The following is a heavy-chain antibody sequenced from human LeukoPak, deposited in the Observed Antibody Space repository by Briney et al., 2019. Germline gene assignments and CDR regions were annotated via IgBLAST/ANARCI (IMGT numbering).Heavy chain of an antibody. CDR1: GGFISSYY. D-gene: IGHD3-10*01. CDR2: INYSGST. Sequence: SETLSLTCTVSGGFISSYYWSWIRQPPGKGLEWIAYINYSGSTIYNPSLKSRVTISLDTSKNQFSLKLTSVTAADTAVYYCARDFGPSRGFDSWGQGTLVTVSS. V-gene: IGHV4-59*01. J-gene: IGHJ4*02. CDR3: ARDFGPSRGFDS.